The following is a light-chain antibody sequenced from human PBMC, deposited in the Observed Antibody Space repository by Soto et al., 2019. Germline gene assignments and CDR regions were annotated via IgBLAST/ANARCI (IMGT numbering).Light chain of an antibody. J-gene: IGLJ2*01. Sequence: QSALTQPASVSGSPGQSITIPCTGTSSDVGGYNYVSWYQQHPGKAPKLMIYDVSNRPSGVSNRFSGSKSGNTASLTISGLQAEDEADYYCISYTSSSTLYVVFGGGTKLTVL. CDR1: SSDVGGYNY. V-gene: IGLV2-14*01. CDR3: ISYTSSSTLYVV. CDR2: DVS.